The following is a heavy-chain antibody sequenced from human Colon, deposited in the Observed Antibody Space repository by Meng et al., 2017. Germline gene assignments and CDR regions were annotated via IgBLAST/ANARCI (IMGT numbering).Heavy chain of an antibody. CDR3: ARGISAAGLFDY. D-gene: IGHD6-13*01. CDR2: IHYSGST. Sequence: QVQLQEAGPGLVKPSQTLSRTCTVSGDSISRAAYYWTWIRQRPGTGLEYLGYIHYSGSTYNNPSLMSRSTMSVDTSKNQFSLRLSSVTAADTALYYCARGISAAGLFDYWGQGTLVTVSS. J-gene: IGHJ4*02. V-gene: IGHV4-31*03. CDR1: GDSISRAAYY.